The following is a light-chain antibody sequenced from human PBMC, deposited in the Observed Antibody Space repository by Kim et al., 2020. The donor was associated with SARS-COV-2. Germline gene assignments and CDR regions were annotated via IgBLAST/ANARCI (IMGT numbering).Light chain of an antibody. CDR2: GAS. CDR3: QQSYSTPLT. Sequence: ASVRDRVTITCRASQSISNFLNWYQQRPGKAPKLLIYGASSLQSGVPSRFSGSGSGTDLTLTISSLQPEDFATYYCQQSYSTPLTFGGGTKVDIK. V-gene: IGKV1-39*01. CDR1: QSISNF. J-gene: IGKJ4*01.